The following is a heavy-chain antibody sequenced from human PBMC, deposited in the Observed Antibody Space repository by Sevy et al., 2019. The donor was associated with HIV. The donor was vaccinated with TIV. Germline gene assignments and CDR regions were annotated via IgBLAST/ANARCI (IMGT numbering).Heavy chain of an antibody. CDR2: ISYDGSNK. J-gene: IGHJ4*02. D-gene: IGHD6-19*01. Sequence: GGSLRLSCAASGFTFSSYAMHWVRQAPGKGLEWVALISYDGSNKYYADSVKGRFTISRDNSKNTLYLQMNSLRAEDTAVYYCARDMVAVAGTVYWGQGTLVTVSS. CDR3: ARDMVAVAGTVY. CDR1: GFTFSSYA. V-gene: IGHV3-30-3*01.